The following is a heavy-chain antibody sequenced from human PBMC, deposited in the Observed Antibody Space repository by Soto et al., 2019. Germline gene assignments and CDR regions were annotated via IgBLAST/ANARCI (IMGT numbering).Heavy chain of an antibody. J-gene: IGHJ6*02. CDR3: ARVGDSSGYYYHYSYAIDV. D-gene: IGHD3-22*01. CDR1: GGSVSSGSYY. Sequence: SETLSLTCTGSGGSVSSGSYYWSWIRQPPGKGLEWIGYIYYSGSTNYNPSLKSRVTISVDTSKNQFSLKLSSVTAADTAVYYCARVGDSSGYYYHYSYAIDVWGQGTTATVS. V-gene: IGHV4-61*01. CDR2: IYYSGST.